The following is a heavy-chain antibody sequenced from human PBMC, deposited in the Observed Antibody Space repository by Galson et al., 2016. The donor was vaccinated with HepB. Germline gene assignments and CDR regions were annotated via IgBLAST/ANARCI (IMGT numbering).Heavy chain of an antibody. CDR1: GYSFSSYW. CDR2: MSASNGNT. CDR3: ARSSFGVSNP. J-gene: IGHJ5*02. D-gene: IGHD3-3*01. V-gene: IGHV1-18*04. Sequence: QSGAEVKKPGESLRISCKGSGYSFSSYWINWVRQMPGKGLEWMGWMSASNGNTDYAQKFHGRVTMTTDTSTNTAYMELRSLRSDDTAMYYCARSSFGVSNPWGQGTLVTVSS.